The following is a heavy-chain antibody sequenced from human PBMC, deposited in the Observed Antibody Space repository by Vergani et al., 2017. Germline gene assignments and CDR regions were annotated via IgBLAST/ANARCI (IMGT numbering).Heavy chain of an antibody. D-gene: IGHD3-9*01. CDR3: ARGDYGILTGYRY. J-gene: IGHJ4*02. Sequence: QVQVVQSGAEVKKSGASVKVSCKTSGYTFSNYYMHWVRQAPGQGLAWMGIINPSGGHTNYAQKFQGRVTMTRDTSTSTVYMELSSLRSEDTAIYYCARGDYGILTGYRYCGQGTLVTVSA. CDR2: INPSGGHT. V-gene: IGHV1-46*03. CDR1: GYTFSNYY.